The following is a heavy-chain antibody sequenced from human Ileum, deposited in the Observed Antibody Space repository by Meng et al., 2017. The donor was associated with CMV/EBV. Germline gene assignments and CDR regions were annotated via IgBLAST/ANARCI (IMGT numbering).Heavy chain of an antibody. CDR2: IKQDGSLT. J-gene: IGHJ6*02. Sequence: GGSLRLSCAASGFIFSNYWMSWVRQVPGKGLEWVANIKQDGSLTNYLASVKGRFTITRNTSISTAYMELSSLRSEDTAVYYCARAMVVNGYYYYGMDVWGQGTTVTVSS. CDR3: ARAMVVNGYYYYGMDV. V-gene: IGHV3-7*03. CDR1: GFIFSNYW. D-gene: IGHD4-23*01.